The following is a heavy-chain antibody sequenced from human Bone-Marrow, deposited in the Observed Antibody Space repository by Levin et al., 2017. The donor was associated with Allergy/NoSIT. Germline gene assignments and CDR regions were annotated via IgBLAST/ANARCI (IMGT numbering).Heavy chain of an antibody. CDR2: ISGSGEAT. V-gene: IGHV3-23*01. J-gene: IGHJ4*02. CDR3: AKDLFPTAARLLFDY. Sequence: GESLKISCAASGFTFHNFAMHWVRQAPGKGLEWVSAISGSGEATAYADSVKGRFTLSRDNSKNTLFLEMNRLRIEDTATYFCAKDLFPTAARLLFDYWGLGTLVTVSS. CDR1: GFTFHNFA. D-gene: IGHD6-13*01.